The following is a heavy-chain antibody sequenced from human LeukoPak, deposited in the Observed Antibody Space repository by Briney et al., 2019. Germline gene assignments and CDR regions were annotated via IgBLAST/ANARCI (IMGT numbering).Heavy chain of an antibody. J-gene: IGHJ4*02. CDR1: GGSISSYY. CDR2: IYYSGST. Sequence: SETLSLTCTVSGGSISSYYWSWIRQPPGKGLEWIGYIYYSGSTNYNPSLRSRVTISVDTSKNQFSLKLSSVTAADTAVYYCARGYDFWSGYYGFDYWGQGTLVTVSS. CDR3: ARGYDFWSGYYGFDY. V-gene: IGHV4-59*01. D-gene: IGHD3-3*01.